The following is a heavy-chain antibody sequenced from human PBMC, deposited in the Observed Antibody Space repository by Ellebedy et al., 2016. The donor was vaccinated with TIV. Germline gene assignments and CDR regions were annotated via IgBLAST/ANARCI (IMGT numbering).Heavy chain of an antibody. CDR1: GYSFTSNG. J-gene: IGHJ4*02. Sequence: AASVKVSCKTSGYSFTSNGISWVRQAPGQGLEWMWCIRFYNGNTLYAQKLQGSVTLPTDTSTSTAYMELRSLRSDDTAMYYCARDIGCPGGNCYLLFDYWGQGTLVTVSS. CDR2: IRFYNGNT. CDR3: ARDIGCPGGNCYLLFDY. D-gene: IGHD2-15*01. V-gene: IGHV1-18*04.